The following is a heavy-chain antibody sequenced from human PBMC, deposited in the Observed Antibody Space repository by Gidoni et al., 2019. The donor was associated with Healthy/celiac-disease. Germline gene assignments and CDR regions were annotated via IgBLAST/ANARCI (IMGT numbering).Heavy chain of an antibody. CDR2: INAGNGNT. CDR1: GYTFTSYA. Sequence: VQLVQSGAEVKKPGASVKVACKASGYTFTSYAMHWVRQAPGQRLEWMGWINAGNGNTKYSQEFQGKVPITRDTSASTAYMELSSLRSKDTAVYYCARAYYYDSSGYYYGYWGQGTLVTVSS. D-gene: IGHD3-22*01. J-gene: IGHJ4*02. CDR3: ARAYYYDSSGYYYGY. V-gene: IGHV1-3*01.